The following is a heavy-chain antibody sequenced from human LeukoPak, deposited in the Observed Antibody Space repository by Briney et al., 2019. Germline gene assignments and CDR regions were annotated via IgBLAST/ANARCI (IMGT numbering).Heavy chain of an antibody. Sequence: PGGSLRLSCAASGFXFSNAWISWVRQAPGKGLEWVGRIKSKTDGGTTDYAAPVKGRFTISRDDSKNTLYLQMNSLKTEDTAVYYCTTAGGYSGYEEAYYYYGMDVWGQGTTVTVSS. V-gene: IGHV3-15*01. CDR1: GFXFSNAW. D-gene: IGHD5-12*01. CDR3: TTAGGYSGYEEAYYYYGMDV. J-gene: IGHJ6*02. CDR2: IKSKTDGGTT.